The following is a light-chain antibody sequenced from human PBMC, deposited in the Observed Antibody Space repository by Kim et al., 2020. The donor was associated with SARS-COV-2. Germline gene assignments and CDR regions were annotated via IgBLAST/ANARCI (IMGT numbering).Light chain of an antibody. CDR3: QQAKSFPPT. CDR1: QDISRW. CDR2: VAS. Sequence: SFVGDRVTITCRASQDISRWLAWYQQKPGKAPNLLIYVASSLHSGVPSRFSGSGSGTDFTLTISGLQPEDVATYYCQQAKSFPPTFGQGTKVDIK. V-gene: IGKV1-12*01. J-gene: IGKJ1*01.